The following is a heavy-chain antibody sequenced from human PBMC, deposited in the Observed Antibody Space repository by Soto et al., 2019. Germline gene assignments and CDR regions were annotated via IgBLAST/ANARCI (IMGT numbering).Heavy chain of an antibody. CDR2: IWYDGNNK. J-gene: IGHJ4*02. CDR3: ARDVYDFWSGAGLDC. Sequence: QEQLVESGGGAVQPGRFLRLSCAASGFTFRNYGMHWVRQAPGKGLEWVAVIWYDGNNKYYADSVKGRFTISRDNSKNTLYLEMNSLRAEDTAVYYCARDVYDFWSGAGLDCWGQGTLVTVSS. V-gene: IGHV3-33*01. CDR1: GFTFRNYG. D-gene: IGHD3-3*01.